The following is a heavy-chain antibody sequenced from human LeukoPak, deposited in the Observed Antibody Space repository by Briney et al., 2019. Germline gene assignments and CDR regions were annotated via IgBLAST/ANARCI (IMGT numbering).Heavy chain of an antibody. CDR2: ISGSGGST. D-gene: IGHD3-9*01. J-gene: IGHJ4*02. CDR3: AKARRYDILTGTFDY. CDR1: GFTFSSYA. Sequence: PGGSLRLSCAASGFTFSSYAMSWVRQAPGKGLEWVSAISGSGGSTYYAGSVKGRFTISRDNSKNTLYLQMNSLRAEDTAVYYCAKARRYDILTGTFDYWGQGTLVTVSS. V-gene: IGHV3-23*01.